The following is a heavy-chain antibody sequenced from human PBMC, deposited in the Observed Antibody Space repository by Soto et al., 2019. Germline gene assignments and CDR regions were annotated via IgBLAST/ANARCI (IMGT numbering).Heavy chain of an antibody. D-gene: IGHD3-22*01. Sequence: QVQLQESGPGLVKPSQTLSLTCTVSGASISGGDYYWTWIRQPPGKGLEWIGSIYYTGYTYSNPSIDRRLSISVDPSNNQFALMLTSVTAPDPAIYYCARATYDSSTYYLDYWGQGTLVTVSS. V-gene: IGHV4-30-4*01. CDR3: ARATYDSSTYYLDY. CDR2: IYYTGYT. CDR1: GASISGGDYY. J-gene: IGHJ4*02.